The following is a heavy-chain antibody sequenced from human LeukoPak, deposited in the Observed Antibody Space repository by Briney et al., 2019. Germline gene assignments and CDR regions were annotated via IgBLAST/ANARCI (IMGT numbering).Heavy chain of an antibody. CDR2: IYYRGSP. J-gene: IGHJ4*02. Sequence: SETLSLTCTVSGGSISGYYWSWIRQPPWKGLEWIGYIYYRGSPNYNPSLKSRVIISVDTSKNQFSLKLTSVTAADTAVYYCATQSIGNYYAFDYWGQGTLVTVSS. CDR1: GGSISGYY. V-gene: IGHV4-59*08. D-gene: IGHD1-26*01. CDR3: ATQSIGNYYAFDY.